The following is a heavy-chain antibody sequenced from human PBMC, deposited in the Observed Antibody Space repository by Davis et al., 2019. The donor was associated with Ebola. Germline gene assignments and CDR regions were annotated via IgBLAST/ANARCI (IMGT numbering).Heavy chain of an antibody. J-gene: IGHJ6*02. CDR2: ISWNSGDI. CDR3: AKHMAARLFYYYGMDV. D-gene: IGHD6-6*01. Sequence: SLKISCAASGFTFDDYAMHWVRQAPGKGLEWVSGISWNSGDIGYADSVKGRFTISRDNAKNSLYLQMNSLRAEDTALYYCAKHMAARLFYYYGMDVWGQGTTVTVSS. V-gene: IGHV3-9*01. CDR1: GFTFDDYA.